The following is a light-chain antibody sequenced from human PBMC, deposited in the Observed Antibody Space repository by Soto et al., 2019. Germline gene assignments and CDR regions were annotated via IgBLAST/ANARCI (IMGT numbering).Light chain of an antibody. J-gene: IGKJ4*01. CDR3: QQRSNWPPALS. CDR1: QSVNNF. V-gene: IGKV3-11*01. Sequence: VLTQSPATLSLSPGDRATLSCRASQSVNNFLAWYQQKPGQTPRLLIYDASKRATGIPGRFVGSGSGTDFTLTISSLEPEYFAVYYCQQRSNWPPALSFGGGTKVDIK. CDR2: DAS.